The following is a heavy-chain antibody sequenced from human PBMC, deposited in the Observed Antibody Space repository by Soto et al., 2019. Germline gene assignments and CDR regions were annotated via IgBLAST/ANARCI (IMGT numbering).Heavy chain of an antibody. J-gene: IGHJ6*03. CDR3: ARKGAAASYAHYYMDV. V-gene: IGHV4-59*01. D-gene: IGHD6-13*01. Sequence: TLSLTCTVSGGSISPYYWSWIRQPPGKGLEWIGYVYYSGNTNYNPSLESRVTISVDTSRSRFSLNLTSATAADTAVYCCARKGAAASYAHYYMDVWGRGTAVTVS. CDR1: GGSISPYY. CDR2: VYYSGNT.